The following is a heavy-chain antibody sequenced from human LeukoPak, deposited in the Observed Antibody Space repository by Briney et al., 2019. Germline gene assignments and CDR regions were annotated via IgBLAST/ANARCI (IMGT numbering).Heavy chain of an antibody. J-gene: IGHJ5*02. Sequence: GESLKISCKGSGYSFTSYWIGWVRQMPGKGLEWTGIIYPGDSDTRYSPSFQGQVTISADKSISTAYLQWSSLQASDTAMYYCARHGGYCSSTSCYNNWFDPWGQGTLVTVSS. V-gene: IGHV5-51*01. CDR3: ARHGGYCSSTSCYNNWFDP. CDR1: GYSFTSYW. D-gene: IGHD2-2*01. CDR2: IYPGDSDT.